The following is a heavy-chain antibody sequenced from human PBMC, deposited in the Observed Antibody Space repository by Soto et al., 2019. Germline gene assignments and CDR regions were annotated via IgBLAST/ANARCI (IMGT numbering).Heavy chain of an antibody. CDR2: INAGNGDT. CDR3: ARDIISGPSYPKGLDV. J-gene: IGHJ6*03. Sequence: ASVKVSCKASGYTFTSYPMHWVRHAPGQRLEWMGWINAGNGDTYYSQKFQGRVTMTGDTSASTAYMELSSLRSEDTAVYFCARDIISGPSYPKGLDVWRNGNTVT. CDR1: GYTFTSYP. V-gene: IGHV1-3*01. D-gene: IGHD1-26*01.